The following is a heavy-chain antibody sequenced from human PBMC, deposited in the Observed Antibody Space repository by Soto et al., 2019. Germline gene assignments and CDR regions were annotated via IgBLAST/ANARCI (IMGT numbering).Heavy chain of an antibody. Sequence: QVQLVESGGGVVQPGRSLRLSCAASGFTFSDYVMHWVRQVPGKGLEWVAIISHDERIKYYADSVKGRFTISRDNSNNILYLQMDSLQTQATALYYCATRLEGASSDPLDYWGQGTMVTVSS. CDR2: ISHDERIK. J-gene: IGHJ4*02. CDR1: GFTFSDYV. V-gene: IGHV3-30*03. D-gene: IGHD3-22*01. CDR3: ATRLEGASSDPLDY.